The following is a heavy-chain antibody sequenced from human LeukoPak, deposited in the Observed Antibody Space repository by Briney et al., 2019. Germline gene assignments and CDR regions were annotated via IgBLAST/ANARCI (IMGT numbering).Heavy chain of an antibody. CDR3: ARVQQWLVDV. J-gene: IGHJ6*02. V-gene: IGHV1-18*01. Sequence: ASVKVSCKASGYTFTSYDINWVRQATGQGLEWMGWISAYNGNTNYAQKLQGRVTMTTDTSTSTAYMELRSLRSDDTAVYYCARVQQWLVDVWGQGTTVTVSS. D-gene: IGHD6-19*01. CDR1: GYTFTSYD. CDR2: ISAYNGNT.